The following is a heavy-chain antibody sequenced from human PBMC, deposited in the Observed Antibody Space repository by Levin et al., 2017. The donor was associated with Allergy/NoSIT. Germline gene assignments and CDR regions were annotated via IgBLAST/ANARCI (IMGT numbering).Heavy chain of an antibody. CDR3: ARRYGDHRSYYYYYYYMDV. Sequence: PGGSLRLSCAVYGGSFSGYYWSWIRQPPGKGLEWIGEINHSGSTNYNPSLKSRVTISVDTSKNQFSLKLSSVTAADTAVYYCARRYGDHRSYYYYYYYMDVWGKGTTVTVSS. J-gene: IGHJ6*03. D-gene: IGHD4-17*01. V-gene: IGHV4-34*01. CDR1: GGSFSGYY. CDR2: INHSGST.